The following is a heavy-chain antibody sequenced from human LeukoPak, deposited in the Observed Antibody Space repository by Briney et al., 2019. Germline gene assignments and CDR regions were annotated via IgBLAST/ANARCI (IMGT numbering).Heavy chain of an antibody. CDR3: TSRCFDDTGAFDI. V-gene: IGHV4-34*01. CDR1: GGSFSGYY. Sequence: SETLCLTCAVYGGSFSGYYWSWIRQPPGKGLEWIWEINHSGSTNYNPSLKSRVTISLDTSKNQCSLKLSSVTAEDTAVYYCTSRCFDDTGAFDIWGQGTMVTVSS. CDR2: INHSGST. D-gene: IGHD2-15*01. J-gene: IGHJ3*02.